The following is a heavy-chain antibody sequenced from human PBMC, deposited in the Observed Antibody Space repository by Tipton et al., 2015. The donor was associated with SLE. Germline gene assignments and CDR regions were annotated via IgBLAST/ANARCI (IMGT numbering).Heavy chain of an antibody. Sequence: TLSLTCAVYGGSISSSSSYYWAWIRQPPGKGVEWIGEINHRGSTNYNPSLKSRVTISVDTSKNQFSLKMSSVAAADTAVYYCARGRYYDYIWPRPYFDPWGQGTLVTVSS. CDR3: ARGRYYDYIWPRPYFDP. CDR1: GGSISSSSSYY. V-gene: IGHV4-34*01. CDR2: INHRGST. J-gene: IGHJ5*02. D-gene: IGHD3-16*01.